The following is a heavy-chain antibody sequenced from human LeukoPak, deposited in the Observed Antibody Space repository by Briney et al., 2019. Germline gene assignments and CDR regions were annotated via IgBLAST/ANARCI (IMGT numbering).Heavy chain of an antibody. CDR3: AKAYRGDYYDSSGYGAFDI. Sequence: GGSLRLSCAASGFTVSSNYMSWVRQAPGKGLEGVSTISASGGRTYYADSVRGRITVSRDNSKNTLYLQMNSLRPEDTAVYYCAKAYRGDYYDSSGYGAFDIWGQGTMVTVSS. CDR1: GFTVSSNY. V-gene: IGHV3-23*01. J-gene: IGHJ3*02. CDR2: ISASGGRT. D-gene: IGHD3-22*01.